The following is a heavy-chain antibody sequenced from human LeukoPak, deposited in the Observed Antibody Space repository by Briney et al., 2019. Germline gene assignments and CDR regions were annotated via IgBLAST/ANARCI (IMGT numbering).Heavy chain of an antibody. CDR1: GGSISSSNW. CDR2: IYHSGST. D-gene: IGHD3-22*01. J-gene: IGHJ4*02. CDR3: ARARSSGYWSYYFDY. V-gene: IGHV4-4*02. Sequence: KTSGTLSLTCAVSGGSISSSNWWSWVRQPPGKGLEWIGEIYHSGSTNYNPSLKSRVTISVDKSKNQFSLKLSSVTAADTAVYYCARARSSGYWSYYFDYWGQGTLVTVSS.